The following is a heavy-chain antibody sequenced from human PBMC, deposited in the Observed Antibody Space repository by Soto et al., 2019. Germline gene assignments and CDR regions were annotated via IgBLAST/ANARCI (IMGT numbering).Heavy chain of an antibody. CDR2: FDREDGET. Sequence: QVQLVQSGAEVKKPGASVKVSCKVSGHTLTELSMHWVRLAPGKGLEWMGGFDREDGETISAQKFQGRVTMTEDTSTDSTYLELSSLRSEDTDVYYCAAGGTRWLHSPVDYWGQGTLVTISS. CDR3: AAGGTRWLHSPVDY. J-gene: IGHJ4*02. CDR1: GHTLTELS. D-gene: IGHD1-1*01. V-gene: IGHV1-24*01.